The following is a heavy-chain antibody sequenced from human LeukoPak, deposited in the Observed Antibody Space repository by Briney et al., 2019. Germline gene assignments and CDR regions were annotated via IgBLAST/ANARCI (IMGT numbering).Heavy chain of an antibody. D-gene: IGHD6-6*01. CDR1: GFSLSTSGMC. J-gene: IGHJ6*02. CDR3: ARIGAARPYYYYGMDV. Sequence: SGPTLVNPTQTLTLTCTFSGFSLSTSGMCVSWIRQPPGKALEWLARIDWDDDKYYSTSLKTRLTISKDTPKNQVVLTMTNMDPVDTATYYCARIGAARPYYYYGMDVWGQGTTVTVSS. V-gene: IGHV2-70*11. CDR2: IDWDDDK.